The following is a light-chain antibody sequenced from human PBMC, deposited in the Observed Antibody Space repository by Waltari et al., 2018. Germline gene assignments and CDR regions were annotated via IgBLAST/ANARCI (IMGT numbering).Light chain of an antibody. V-gene: IGLV2-11*01. CDR1: SSDVGYYNY. J-gene: IGLJ2*01. Sequence: QSALTQPRSVSGSPGQSVTIACTGTSSDVGYYNYVPWYQQHPGKAPKLMIYDVTARPSGVPDRFSGTKSGNTASLTISGLQAEDEADYYCCSYAGNYLRVFGGGTKLTVL. CDR2: DVT. CDR3: CSYAGNYLRV.